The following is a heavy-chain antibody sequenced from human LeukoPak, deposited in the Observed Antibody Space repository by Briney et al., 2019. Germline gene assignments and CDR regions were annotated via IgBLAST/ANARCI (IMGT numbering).Heavy chain of an antibody. CDR1: GFIFTNYF. Sequence: PGGSLRLSCAASGFIFTNYFMSWVRQAPGKGLEWVASIKHGGSEKYYVDSVRGRFTISRDNTMNSLYLQMSSLKAEDTAVYYCAKDPFSTYGDYAYWGQGTLVTVSS. CDR3: AKDPFSTYGDYAY. D-gene: IGHD4-17*01. CDR2: IKHGGSEK. J-gene: IGHJ4*02. V-gene: IGHV3-7*03.